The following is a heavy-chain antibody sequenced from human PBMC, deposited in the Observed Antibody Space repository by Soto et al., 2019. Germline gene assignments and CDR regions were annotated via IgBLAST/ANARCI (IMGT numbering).Heavy chain of an antibody. D-gene: IGHD2-2*01. CDR3: ARDLSPADDNLFYDAFDI. V-gene: IGHV3-7*01. Sequence: EVQLVESGGDLVQPGGSLRLSCAASGFTFSTYWMTWVRQAPGRGLEWVANIRKDASVIHYADSVEVRFTISSDNAKKSLYLQMSSLRAEDTAVYFCARDLSPADDNLFYDAFDIWGQGTVVTVSS. CDR2: IRKDASVI. CDR1: GFTFSTYW. J-gene: IGHJ3*02.